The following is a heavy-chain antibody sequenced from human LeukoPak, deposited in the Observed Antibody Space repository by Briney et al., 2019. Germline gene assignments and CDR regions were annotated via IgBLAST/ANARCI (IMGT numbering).Heavy chain of an antibody. D-gene: IGHD3-22*01. CDR2: IYYSGDT. Sequence: PSETLSLTCTVSDGAIAGYSWSWIRQPPGKGLEWIGYIYYSGDTNYNPSLKSRVTISVDTSKNQFSLKLSSVTAADTAVYYCARPRYSSGYYKAEYFQHWGQGTLVTVSS. J-gene: IGHJ1*01. CDR1: DGAIAGYS. CDR3: ARPRYSSGYYKAEYFQH. V-gene: IGHV4-59*12.